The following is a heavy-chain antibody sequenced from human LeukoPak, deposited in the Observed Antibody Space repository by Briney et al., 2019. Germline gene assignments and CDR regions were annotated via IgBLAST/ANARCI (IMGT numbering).Heavy chain of an antibody. J-gene: IGHJ4*02. CDR1: GFSFNTYG. D-gene: IGHD6-19*01. CDR3: CSGWAFKN. V-gene: IGHV3-7*01. Sequence: GGSLRLSCVASGFSFNTYGMHWVRQAPGKGLEWVANINPDGSEKNYVDSVKGRFTISRDSAKNSLYLQMDSLRAEDTANCARCSGWAFKNWGQGNLVTVSS. CDR2: INPDGSEK.